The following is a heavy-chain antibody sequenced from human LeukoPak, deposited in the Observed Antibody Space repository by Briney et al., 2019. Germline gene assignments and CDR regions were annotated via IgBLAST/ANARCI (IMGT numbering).Heavy chain of an antibody. D-gene: IGHD3-10*01. CDR3: ARGGGSGSYYFDY. Sequence: GGSLRLSCAASGFTFSSYSMNWVRQAPGKGLEWVSSINSGSSYTYYADSVKGRFTISRDNAKKSLYLQMNSLRAEDTAVYYCARGGGSGSYYFDYWGQGTLVTVSS. CDR1: GFTFSSYS. V-gene: IGHV3-21*01. J-gene: IGHJ4*02. CDR2: INSGSSYT.